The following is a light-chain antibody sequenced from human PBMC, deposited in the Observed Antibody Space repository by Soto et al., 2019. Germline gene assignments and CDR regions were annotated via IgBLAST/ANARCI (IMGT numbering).Light chain of an antibody. CDR3: QSYDSSRSAL. V-gene: IGLV1-40*01. CDR2: GNS. Sequence: QSVLTQPPSVSGAPGQRVTISCTGSSSNIGAGYDVHWYQQLPGTAPKLLIYGNSNRPSGVPDRFSGSKSGTSASLAITGLQAEDEADYNCQSYDSSRSALLGGGTKLTVL. CDR1: SSNIGAGYD. J-gene: IGLJ2*01.